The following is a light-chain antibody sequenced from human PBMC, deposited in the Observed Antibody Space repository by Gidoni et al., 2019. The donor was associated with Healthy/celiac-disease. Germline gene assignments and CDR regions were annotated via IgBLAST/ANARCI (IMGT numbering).Light chain of an antibody. CDR3: SSYTRSSTSNWV. Sequence: QSALTQPASVSGSPGQSITISCTGTSSDVGGYNYVSWYQQHPGKAPKLMIFDVSNRPSGLSNRFSGSKSGSTASLTISGLQAEDEADYYCSSYTRSSTSNWVFGGGTKRTVL. V-gene: IGLV2-14*03. J-gene: IGLJ3*02. CDR1: SSDVGGYNY. CDR2: DVS.